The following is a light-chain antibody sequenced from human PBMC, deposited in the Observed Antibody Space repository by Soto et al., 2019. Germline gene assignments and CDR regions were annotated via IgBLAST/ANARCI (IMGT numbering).Light chain of an antibody. CDR1: QGIAPY. J-gene: IGKJ4*01. Sequence: DVQMTQSPSSLSAFVGDSVTITCRASQGIAPYLAWFQQKPGKVPKLLIYATSTLQSGVPSRFSGSGSGTDFTLTISSLQPEDVAIYYCQKYNSAPLTFGGGTKVEIK. CDR3: QKYNSAPLT. V-gene: IGKV1-27*01. CDR2: ATS.